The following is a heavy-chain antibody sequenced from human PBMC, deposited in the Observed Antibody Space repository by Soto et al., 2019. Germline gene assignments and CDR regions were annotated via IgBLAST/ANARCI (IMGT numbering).Heavy chain of an antibody. Sequence: QVQLVESGGGVVQPGRSLRLSCAASGFTFRSYGMHWVRQAPGKGLEWVAVISYDGNNKYYGDSVKGRFTISRDNSKNALYLQMNSLRAEDTAVYYCAKTDRKLPLWFTIGDVW. CDR2: ISYDGNNK. V-gene: IGHV3-30*18. J-gene: IGHJ6*01. CDR3: AKTDRKLPLWFTIGDV. D-gene: IGHD3-10*01. CDR1: GFTFRSYG.